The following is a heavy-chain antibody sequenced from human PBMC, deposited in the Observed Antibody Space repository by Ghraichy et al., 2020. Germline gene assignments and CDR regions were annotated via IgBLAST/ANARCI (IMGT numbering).Heavy chain of an antibody. V-gene: IGHV1-69*06. J-gene: IGHJ4*02. CDR1: GGTFSKYV. CDR2: VLPPFETI. CDR3: TGDSKIRTNPGFDF. D-gene: IGHD3-3*01. Sequence: SVKVSCKASGGTFSKYVINWVRQAPGKGPEWVAGVLPPFETIQYAQSFQGRVNITADKSTSTVYMELSSLKLEDTAMYFCTGDSKIRTNPGFDFWGQGSLVTVSS.